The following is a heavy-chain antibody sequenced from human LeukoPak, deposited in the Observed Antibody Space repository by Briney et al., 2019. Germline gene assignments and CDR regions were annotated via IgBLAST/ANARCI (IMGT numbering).Heavy chain of an antibody. CDR1: GFTFSSYG. CDR2: ISSTGSYI. V-gene: IGHV3-21*01. CDR3: ARVVTVAWSERRPGYFYMDV. J-gene: IGHJ6*03. D-gene: IGHD1-1*01. Sequence: GGSLRLSCAASGFTFSSYGMNWVRQAPGKGLEWVASISSTGSYIYYADSGKGRFTISGDNAKKSLYLQMNSLRAEDTAVYYCARVVTVAWSERRPGYFYMDVWGKGTTVTVSS.